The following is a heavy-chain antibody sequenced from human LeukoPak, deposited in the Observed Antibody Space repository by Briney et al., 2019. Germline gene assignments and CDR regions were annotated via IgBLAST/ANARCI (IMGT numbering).Heavy chain of an antibody. J-gene: IGHJ6*02. Sequence: PSETLSPTCTVSDGSISSSRYHWGWIRQPPGKGLEWIGSISYSGSTYHNPSLKSRVTISLDTSKNQFSLKLSSVTAADTAVYYCARSNYYGSFVYAMDVWGQGTTVTVSS. V-gene: IGHV4-39*01. CDR2: ISYSGST. CDR1: DGSISSSRYH. CDR3: ARSNYYGSFVYAMDV. D-gene: IGHD3-10*01.